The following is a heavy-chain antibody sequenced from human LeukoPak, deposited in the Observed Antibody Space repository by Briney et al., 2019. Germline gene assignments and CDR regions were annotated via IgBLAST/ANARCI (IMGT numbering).Heavy chain of an antibody. CDR2: IIPIFGTA. J-gene: IGHJ4*02. V-gene: IGHV1-69*13. CDR1: GGTFSSYA. D-gene: IGHD2-15*01. Sequence: SVKVSCKASGGTFSSYAISWVRQAPGQGLEWMGGIIPIFGTANYAQKFQGRVTITADESTSTAYMELSSLRSEDTAVYYCARFGRYCSGGSCYSRRYYFDYWGQGTLVTVSS. CDR3: ARFGRYCSGGSCYSRRYYFDY.